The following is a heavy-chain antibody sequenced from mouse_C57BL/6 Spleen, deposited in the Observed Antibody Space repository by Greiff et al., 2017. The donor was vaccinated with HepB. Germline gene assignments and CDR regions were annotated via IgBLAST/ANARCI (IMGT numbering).Heavy chain of an antibody. J-gene: IGHJ3*01. D-gene: IGHD2-1*01. Sequence: VQLQQSGAELVRPGASVKLSCKASGYTFTDYYINWVKQRPGQGLEWIARIYPGSGNTYYNEKFKGKATLTAEKSSSTAYMQRSSLTSEDSAVYFCAREEVYYGNHGGFAYWGQGTLVTVSA. CDR2: IYPGSGNT. V-gene: IGHV1-76*01. CDR3: AREEVYYGNHGGFAY. CDR1: GYTFTDYY.